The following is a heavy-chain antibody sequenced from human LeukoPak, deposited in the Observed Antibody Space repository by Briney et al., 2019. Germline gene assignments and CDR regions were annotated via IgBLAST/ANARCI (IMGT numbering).Heavy chain of an antibody. CDR1: GIPFNTYD. J-gene: IGHJ4*02. Sequence: PGRSLRLSCAASGIPFNTYDMYWVRQAPGNGLEWVAVIWYDGSKKLYADSVKGRFTVSRDNSKNTLFLQMNRLRGEDTAVYYCAKGADGFDSWGQGTLVTVSS. CDR3: AKGADGFDS. V-gene: IGHV3-33*06. CDR2: IWYDGSKK.